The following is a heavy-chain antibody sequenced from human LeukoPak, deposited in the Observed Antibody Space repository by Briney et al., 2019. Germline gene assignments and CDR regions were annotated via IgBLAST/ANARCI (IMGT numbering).Heavy chain of an antibody. CDR3: ARDVGELDY. Sequence: GGSLRLSCAASGFTFTKYWMTWVRQAPGKGLEWVGNIKQDGSDKNYMDSVKGRFTISRDNSKNTLYLQMNSLRAEDTAVYYCARDVGELDYWGQGTLVTVSS. V-gene: IGHV3-7*03. D-gene: IGHD2-15*01. CDR1: GFTFTKYW. J-gene: IGHJ4*02. CDR2: IKQDGSDK.